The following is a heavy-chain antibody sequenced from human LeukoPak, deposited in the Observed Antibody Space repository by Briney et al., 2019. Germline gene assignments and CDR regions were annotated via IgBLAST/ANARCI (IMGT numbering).Heavy chain of an antibody. V-gene: IGHV4-59*12. CDR3: ARLSAYSSSWYRWNWFDP. CDR2: IYYSGST. J-gene: IGHJ5*02. CDR1: GGSISSYY. D-gene: IGHD6-13*01. Sequence: SETLSLTCTVSGGSISSYYWSWIRQPPGKGLEWIGYIYYSGSTNYNPSLKSRVTISVDTSKNQFSLKLSSVTAADTAVYYCARLSAYSSSWYRWNWFDPWGQGTLVTVSS.